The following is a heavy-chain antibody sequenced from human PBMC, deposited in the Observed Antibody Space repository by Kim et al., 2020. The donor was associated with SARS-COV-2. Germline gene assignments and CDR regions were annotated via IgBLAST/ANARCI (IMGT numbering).Heavy chain of an antibody. V-gene: IGHV1-69*13. CDR2: IIPIFGTA. CDR1: GGTFSSYA. Sequence: SVKVSCKDSGGTFSSYAISWVRQAPGQGLEWMGGIIPIFGTANYTQKFQGRVTITADESTSTAYMELSSLRSEDTAVYYCARASYYYDSSGLPNQPYFDSWGQGTLVTVSS. J-gene: IGHJ4*02. D-gene: IGHD3-22*01. CDR3: ARASYYYDSSGLPNQPYFDS.